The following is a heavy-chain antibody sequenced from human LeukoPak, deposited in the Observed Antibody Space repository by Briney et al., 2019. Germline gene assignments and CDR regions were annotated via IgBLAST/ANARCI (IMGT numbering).Heavy chain of an antibody. CDR1: GFTLNNAW. CDR2: IKSKTDGGTI. Sequence: GGSLRLSCAASGFTLNNAWMSWVRQAPGKGLEWVGRIKSKTDGGTIDYAAPVKGRSTISRDDSTNMVYLLMNSLKTEDTAVYYCTTSYYDSSGFRAWGQGTLVTVSS. CDR3: TTSYYDSSGFRA. D-gene: IGHD3-22*01. V-gene: IGHV3-15*01. J-gene: IGHJ4*02.